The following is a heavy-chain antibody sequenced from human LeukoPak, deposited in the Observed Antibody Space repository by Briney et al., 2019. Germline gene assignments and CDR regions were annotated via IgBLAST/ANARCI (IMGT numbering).Heavy chain of an antibody. Sequence: GGSLRLSCAASGFTFTNYSMTWVRQAPGKGLEWVSVIGASGADTYYSDYVKGRITVSRANSPYTLLLHMSILRAADTAVYFCARRPRDTSGYYLGAFHDWGQGTTVTVSS. CDR2: IGASGADT. CDR3: ARRPRDTSGYYLGAFHD. V-gene: IGHV3-23*01. D-gene: IGHD3-22*01. J-gene: IGHJ3*01. CDR1: GFTFTNYS.